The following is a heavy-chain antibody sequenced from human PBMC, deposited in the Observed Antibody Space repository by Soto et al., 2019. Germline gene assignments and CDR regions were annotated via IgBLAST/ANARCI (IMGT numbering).Heavy chain of an antibody. Sequence: SETLSLTCTVSGGSISSSSYYWGWIRQPPGKGLEWIGSIYYTGITHYNPSLKSRATISIDTPKNQFSLNLNSVTATDTAVYYCARPARQDTVAGNYWGQGTLVTVSS. J-gene: IGHJ4*02. CDR3: ARPARQDTVAGNY. CDR1: GGSISSSSYY. V-gene: IGHV4-39*01. CDR2: IYYTGIT. D-gene: IGHD6-19*01.